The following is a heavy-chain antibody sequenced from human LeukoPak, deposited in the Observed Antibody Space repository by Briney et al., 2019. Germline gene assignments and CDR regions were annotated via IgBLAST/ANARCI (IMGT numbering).Heavy chain of an antibody. J-gene: IGHJ4*02. CDR3: AKRWGNYYGSGNYYDAYYFDY. CDR1: GFTFGNCA. V-gene: IGHV3-23*01. CDR2: ISGGGGST. D-gene: IGHD3-10*01. Sequence: GGSLRLSCAASGFTFGNCAMSWVRQAPGKGLEWVSVISGGGGSTYYADSVKGRFTISRDNSKNTLYLQMNSLRAEDTAVYYCAKRWGNYYGSGNYYDAYYFDYWGQGTLVTVSS.